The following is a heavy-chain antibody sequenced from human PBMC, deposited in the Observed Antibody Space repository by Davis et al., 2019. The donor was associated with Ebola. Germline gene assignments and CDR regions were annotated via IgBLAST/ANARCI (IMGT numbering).Heavy chain of an antibody. CDR3: ARLDYGDYVDH. D-gene: IGHD4-17*01. V-gene: IGHV4-39*01. CDR1: GDSIISSIYY. Sequence: MPGGSLRLSCTVSGDSIISSIYYWGWIRQSPGKGLEWIGNVHHTGSPFFNPSFESRVTISVDTSRNQFSLTLKSVTAADTAVYFCARLDYGDYVDHWGQGSLVTVSS. J-gene: IGHJ5*02. CDR2: VHHTGSP.